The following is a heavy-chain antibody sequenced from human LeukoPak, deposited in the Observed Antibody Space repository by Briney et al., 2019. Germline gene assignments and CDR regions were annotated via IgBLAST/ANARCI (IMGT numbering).Heavy chain of an antibody. Sequence: GGSLRLSCVASGLTYSSSWMTWARQAPGKGLEWVATIKDDGSDKYYVDSVKGRFSISRDNAKSSLYLQMNSLRLEDTAMYYCARGTDDVDIWGQGTLVTVSS. CDR3: ARGTDDVDI. CDR2: IKDDGSDK. V-gene: IGHV3-7*01. D-gene: IGHD3-3*01. CDR1: GLTYSSSW. J-gene: IGHJ3*02.